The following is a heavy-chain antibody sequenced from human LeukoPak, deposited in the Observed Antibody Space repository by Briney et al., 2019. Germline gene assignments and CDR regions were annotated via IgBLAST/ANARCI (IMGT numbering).Heavy chain of an antibody. J-gene: IGHJ4*02. Sequence: GGSLRLSCAASGFTVSSNYMSWVRQAPGKGLEWVSVIYSGGSTYYADSVKGRFTISRDNSKNTLYLQMNSLRAEDTAVYYCARAPGYYYGSGWGQGTLVTVSP. CDR3: ARAPGYYYGSG. V-gene: IGHV3-53*01. D-gene: IGHD3-10*01. CDR1: GFTVSSNY. CDR2: IYSGGST.